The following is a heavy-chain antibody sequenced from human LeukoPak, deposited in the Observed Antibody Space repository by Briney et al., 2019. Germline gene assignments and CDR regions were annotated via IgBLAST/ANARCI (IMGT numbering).Heavy chain of an antibody. D-gene: IGHD3-22*01. Sequence: GGSLRLSCAASGFTFSSYGMHWVRQAPGKGLEWVSFIRYDGNNNYYADSVKGRFTISRDNSKNTLYLQMNSLRAEDTAVYYCASYYDSSGYPFDYWGQGTLVTVSS. CDR3: ASYYDSSGYPFDY. J-gene: IGHJ4*02. CDR2: IRYDGNNN. V-gene: IGHV3-30*02. CDR1: GFTFSSYG.